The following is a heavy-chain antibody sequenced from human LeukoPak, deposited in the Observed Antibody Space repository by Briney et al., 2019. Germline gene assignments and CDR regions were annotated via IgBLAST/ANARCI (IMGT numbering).Heavy chain of an antibody. Sequence: GGSLRLSCAASGFTLSDYYMSWIRQTPGKGLSGISYMSSTGNTIYYGDSVKGRFTVSRDNAKNSLFLQMDSLRAEDTAVYYCARSTDYFTYFGLWGRGSLVTVSS. D-gene: IGHD2/OR15-2a*01. CDR2: MSSTGNTI. V-gene: IGHV3-11*04. CDR3: ARSTDYFTYFGL. CDR1: GFTLSDYY. J-gene: IGHJ2*01.